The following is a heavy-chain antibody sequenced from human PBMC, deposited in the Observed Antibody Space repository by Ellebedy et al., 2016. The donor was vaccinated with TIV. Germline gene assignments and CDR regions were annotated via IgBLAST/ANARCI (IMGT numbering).Heavy chain of an antibody. CDR1: GYTFSVYW. Sequence: KVSCKGSGYTFSVYWIAWVRQMPGKGLEWMGIIYPGDSDARYSPSFQGQVTISADKSITTAYLQWSSLKASDTAMYYCARDSGLDYWGQGTLVTVSS. V-gene: IGHV5-51*01. J-gene: IGHJ4*02. CDR2: IYPGDSDA. D-gene: IGHD1-14*01. CDR3: ARDSGLDY.